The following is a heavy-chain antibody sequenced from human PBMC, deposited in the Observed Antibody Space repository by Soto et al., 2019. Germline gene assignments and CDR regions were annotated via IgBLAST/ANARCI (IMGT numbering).Heavy chain of an antibody. D-gene: IGHD6-19*01. V-gene: IGHV3-49*03. Sequence: PGGSLRLSCTASGFTFGDYAMSWFRQAPGKGREWVGFIRSKAYGGTTEYAASVKGRFTISGDDSKSIAYLQMNSLKTEDTAVYYCTREQIAVAGSYYFDYWGQGTLVTVSS. CDR1: GFTFGDYA. J-gene: IGHJ4*02. CDR2: IRSKAYGGTT. CDR3: TREQIAVAGSYYFDY.